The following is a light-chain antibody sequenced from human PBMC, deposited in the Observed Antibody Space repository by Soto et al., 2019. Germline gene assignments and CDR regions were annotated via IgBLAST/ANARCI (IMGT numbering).Light chain of an antibody. CDR3: QQYNSYSPLT. CDR1: QSISSW. J-gene: IGKJ4*01. V-gene: IGKV1-5*01. Sequence: DIQMTQSPSTLSASVGDRVTITCRASQSISSWLAWYQKKAGKAPKLLIYDASSLESGVPSRFSGSGSGTEFTLTISSLQPDDFATYYCQQYNSYSPLTFGRGTKVDIK. CDR2: DAS.